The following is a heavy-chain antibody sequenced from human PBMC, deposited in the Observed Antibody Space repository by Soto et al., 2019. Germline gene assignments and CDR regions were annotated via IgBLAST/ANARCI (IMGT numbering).Heavy chain of an antibody. D-gene: IGHD4-17*01. CDR1: GGSISSYY. Sequence: QVQLQESGPGLVKPSETLSLTCTVSGGSISSYYWSWIRQPPGKGLEWSGYIYYSGSTNYNPSLMRRLPIPVDTSKNHFSLQLSSVTAAHTAVYYCARYAVTPLTGWFDPWGQGTLVPVSS. V-gene: IGHV4-59*01. CDR3: ARYAVTPLTGWFDP. J-gene: IGHJ5*02. CDR2: IYYSGST.